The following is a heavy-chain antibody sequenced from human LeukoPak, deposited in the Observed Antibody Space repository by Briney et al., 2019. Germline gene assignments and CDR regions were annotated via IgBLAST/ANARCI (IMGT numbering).Heavy chain of an antibody. CDR2: INHSGST. V-gene: IGHV4-34*01. J-gene: IGHJ4*02. Sequence: SETLSLTCTVSGGSISSYYWSWIRQPPGKGLEWIGEINHSGSTNYNPSLKSRVTISVDTSKNQFSLKLSSVTAADTAVYYCARPRLGGYAGYFDYWGQGTLVTVSS. D-gene: IGHD5-12*01. CDR3: ARPRLGGYAGYFDY. CDR1: GGSISSYY.